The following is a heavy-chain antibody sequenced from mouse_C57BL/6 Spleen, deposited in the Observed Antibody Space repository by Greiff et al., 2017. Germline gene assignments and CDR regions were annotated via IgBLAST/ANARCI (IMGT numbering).Heavy chain of an antibody. CDR3: TRQGYYGSSPDY. D-gene: IGHD1-1*01. Sequence: VQLQQSGAELVRPGASVTLSCKASGYTFTDYEMHWVKQTPVHGLEWIGAIDPETGGTAYNQKFKGKAILTADKSSGTAYMELRSLTSEDSAVYYCTRQGYYGSSPDYWGQGTTLTVSS. J-gene: IGHJ2*01. CDR2: IDPETGGT. CDR1: GYTFTDYE. V-gene: IGHV1-15*01.